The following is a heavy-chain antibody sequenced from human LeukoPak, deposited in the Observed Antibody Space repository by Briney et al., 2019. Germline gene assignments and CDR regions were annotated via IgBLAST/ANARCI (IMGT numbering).Heavy chain of an antibody. CDR1: GGSISSGSYY. CDR2: IYTSGST. D-gene: IGHD4-11*01. Sequence: PSQTLSLTCTVPGGSISSGSYYSSWFRQPAGKGLEWLGRIYTSGSTNYNPSLKSRVTISVDTSKNQFSLKLSSVTAADTAVYYCARECYSNYGYYMDVWGKGTTVTVSS. CDR3: ARECYSNYGYYMDV. J-gene: IGHJ6*03. V-gene: IGHV4-61*02.